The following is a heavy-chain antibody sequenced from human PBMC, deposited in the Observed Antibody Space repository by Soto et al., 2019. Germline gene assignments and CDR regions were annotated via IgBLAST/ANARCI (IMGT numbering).Heavy chain of an antibody. CDR1: GFTFSSYG. D-gene: IGHD7-27*01. J-gene: IGHJ4*02. CDR2: IWYDGNSK. V-gene: IGHV3-33*01. Sequence: QVQLVESGGGVVQPGRSLRLSCAASGFTFSSYGMHWVRQAPGKGLEWMAVIWYDGNSKDYGDSVRGRFTVSRDNSKNMLYRQMDSLRAEDTAVYYCARDSSSGEGFDFWGQGTLVTVSS. CDR3: ARDSSSGEGFDF.